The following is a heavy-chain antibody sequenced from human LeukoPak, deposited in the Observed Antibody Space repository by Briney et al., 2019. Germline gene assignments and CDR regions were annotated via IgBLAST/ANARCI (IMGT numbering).Heavy chain of an antibody. CDR3: AKDDCSGGSCYYFDY. CDR1: GFTFSSYG. V-gene: IGHV3-30*18. CDR2: ISYDGSNK. J-gene: IGHJ4*02. Sequence: PGRSLRLSCAASGFTFSSYGMHWVRQAPGKGLEWVAVISYDGSNKYYADSVKGRFTISRDNSKNTLYLQMNSLRAEDTAVYYCAKDDCSGGSCYYFDYWGQGTLVTVSS. D-gene: IGHD2-15*01.